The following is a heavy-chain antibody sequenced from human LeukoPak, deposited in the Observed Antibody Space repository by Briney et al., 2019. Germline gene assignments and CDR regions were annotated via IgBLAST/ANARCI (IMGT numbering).Heavy chain of an antibody. Sequence: SVKVSCKASGYTFTSYDISWVRQAPGQGLEWMGGIIPIFGTANYAQKFQGRVTITADKSTSTAYMELSSLRSEDTAVYYCARPQEYCSSTSCYARFDYWGQGTLVTVSS. V-gene: IGHV1-69*06. D-gene: IGHD2-2*01. J-gene: IGHJ4*02. CDR2: IIPIFGTA. CDR3: ARPQEYCSSTSCYARFDY. CDR1: GYTFTSYD.